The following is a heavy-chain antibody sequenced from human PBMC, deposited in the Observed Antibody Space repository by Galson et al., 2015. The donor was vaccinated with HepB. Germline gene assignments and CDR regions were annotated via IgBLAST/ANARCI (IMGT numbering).Heavy chain of an antibody. CDR3: TTDGSYYQGAFDI. CDR1: GFTFSNAW. J-gene: IGHJ3*02. V-gene: IGHV3-15*01. CDR2: IKSKTDGGTT. D-gene: IGHD1-26*01. Sequence: TLRLSCAASGFTFSNAWMSWVRQAPGKGLEWVGRIKSKTDGGTTDYAAPVKGRFTISRDDSKNTLYLQMNSLKTEDTAVYYCTTDGSYYQGAFDIWGQGTMVTVSS.